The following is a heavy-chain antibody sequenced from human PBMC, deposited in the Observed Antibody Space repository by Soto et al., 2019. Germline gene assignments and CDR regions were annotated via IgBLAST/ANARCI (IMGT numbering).Heavy chain of an antibody. CDR3: ARFYSSIWLPDY. J-gene: IGHJ4*02. Sequence: QVQLVQSGAEVKKPGASVKVSCKASGYTFTNFGISWVRQAPGQGLEWMGWINSYNDNTNYAQKLQGRVTMTTDTSTSTAYMELRSLRSDDTAVYYCARFYSSIWLPDYWGQGTLVTVSS. CDR2: INSYNDNT. CDR1: GYTFTNFG. V-gene: IGHV1-18*01. D-gene: IGHD6-13*01.